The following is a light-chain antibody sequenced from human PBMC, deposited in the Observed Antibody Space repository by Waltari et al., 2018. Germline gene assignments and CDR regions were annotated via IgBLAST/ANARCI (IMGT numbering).Light chain of an antibody. J-gene: IGKJ3*01. V-gene: IGKV1-9*01. Sequence: DIQLTQSLSFLSASVGDRVTLTCRARQDISSSLAWYQQKPGRAPKLLIYAASTLQSGVPSRLSGSGSGTEFTLTISSLQPEDFVTYYCQQVNNYPFTFGPGTILDVK. CDR3: QQVNNYPFT. CDR1: QDISSS. CDR2: AAS.